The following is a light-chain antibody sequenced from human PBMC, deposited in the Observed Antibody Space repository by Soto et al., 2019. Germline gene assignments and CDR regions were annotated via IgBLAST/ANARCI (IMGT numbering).Light chain of an antibody. V-gene: IGKV3-11*01. J-gene: IGKJ1*01. CDR2: DAS. Sequence: EIVLTQSPATLSLSPGERATLSCMASQSISTFLAWYQQKPGQPPRLIIHDASNRATGIPARFSGSGFGTDFTLTISSLEPEDFAVYYCQQYNNWLRTFGQGTKVDIK. CDR3: QQYNNWLRT. CDR1: QSISTF.